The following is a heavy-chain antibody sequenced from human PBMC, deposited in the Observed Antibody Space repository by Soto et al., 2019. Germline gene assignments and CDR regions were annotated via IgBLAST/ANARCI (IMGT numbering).Heavy chain of an antibody. CDR2: IYYSGST. CDR3: ARRYGGNFDY. D-gene: IGHD3-16*01. V-gene: IGHV4-59*01. J-gene: IGHJ4*02. CDR1: GGSISSYY. Sequence: SETLSLTCTVSGGSISSYYWSWIRQPPGKGLEWIGYIYYSGSTNYNPSLKSRVTISVDTSKNQFSLKLSSVTAAYTAVYYCARRYGGNFDYWGQGTLVTVSS.